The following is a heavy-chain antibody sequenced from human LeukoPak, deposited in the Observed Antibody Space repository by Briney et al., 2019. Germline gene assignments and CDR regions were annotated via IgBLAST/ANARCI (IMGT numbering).Heavy chain of an antibody. CDR1: GGSISSSSYY. J-gene: IGHJ5*02. V-gene: IGHV4-39*07. CDR3: ARDFHARFDP. CDR2: IHYTGST. Sequence: PSETLSLTCTVSGGSISSSSYYWGWIRHPPRKGLEWIGSIHYTGSTYYNPSLKSRVTISVDTSKNQFSLKLSFVTAAGTAVYYCARDFHARFDPWGQGTLVTVSS.